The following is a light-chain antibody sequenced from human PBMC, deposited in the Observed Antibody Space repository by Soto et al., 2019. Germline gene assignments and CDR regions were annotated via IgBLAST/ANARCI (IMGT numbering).Light chain of an antibody. CDR2: DVS. Sequence: QSALTQPASVSGSPGQSITISCTGTISDVGGYNYVSWYQRHPGKAPKLMIFDVSNRPSGVSNRFSGSKSGYTASLTISGLQAEDEADSYCSSYTSSSPYVFGTGTKLTVL. V-gene: IGLV2-14*03. CDR1: ISDVGGYNY. CDR3: SSYTSSSPYV. J-gene: IGLJ1*01.